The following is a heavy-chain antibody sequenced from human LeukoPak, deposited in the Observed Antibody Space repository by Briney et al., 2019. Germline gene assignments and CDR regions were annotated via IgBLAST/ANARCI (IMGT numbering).Heavy chain of an antibody. CDR3: ARDRWGAVAGYFDY. V-gene: IGHV3-30*03. Sequence: GGSLRLSCAASGFTFNSYGMHWVRQVPGKGLEWVAIISYDGTNKYYADSVKGRFTISRDNSKNTLYLQMNSLRAEDTAVYYCARDRWGAVAGYFDYWGQGTLVTVSS. J-gene: IGHJ4*02. D-gene: IGHD6-19*01. CDR1: GFTFNSYG. CDR2: ISYDGTNK.